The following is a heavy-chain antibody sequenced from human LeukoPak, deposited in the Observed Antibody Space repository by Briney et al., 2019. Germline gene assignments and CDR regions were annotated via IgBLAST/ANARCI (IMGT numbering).Heavy chain of an antibody. Sequence: PGGSLRLSRAASGFTFSSYWMSWVRQAPGKGLEWVANIKQDGSEKYYVDSVKGRFTISRDNAKNSLYLQMNSLRAEDTAVYYCARERALYSSSSAYYYYMDVWGKGTTVTVSS. V-gene: IGHV3-7*01. CDR2: IKQDGSEK. CDR1: GFTFSSYW. CDR3: ARERALYSSSSAYYYYMDV. D-gene: IGHD6-6*01. J-gene: IGHJ6*03.